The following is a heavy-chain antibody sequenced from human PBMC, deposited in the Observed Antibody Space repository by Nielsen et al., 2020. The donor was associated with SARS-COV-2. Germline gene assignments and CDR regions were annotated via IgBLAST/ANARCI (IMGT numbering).Heavy chain of an antibody. CDR3: ARRFTIFGVVDVIDY. D-gene: IGHD3-3*01. CDR2: IYYSGST. Sequence: SETLSLTCTVSGGSISSGGYYWSWIRQHPGKGLEWIGYIYYSGSTYYNPSLKSRVTISVDTSKNQFSLKLSSVTAADTAVYYCARRFTIFGVVDVIDYWGQGTLVTVSS. J-gene: IGHJ4*02. CDR1: GGSISSGGYY. V-gene: IGHV4-31*03.